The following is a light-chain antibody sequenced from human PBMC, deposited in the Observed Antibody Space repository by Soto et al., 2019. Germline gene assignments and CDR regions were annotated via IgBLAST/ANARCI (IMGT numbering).Light chain of an antibody. CDR3: QQYTKWPPWT. CDR1: QSVSSN. CDR2: GAS. Sequence: EIVMTQSPATLSVSQGERATLPCRASQSVSSNLAWYQQKPGQAPRLLIYGASTRATGIPARFSGSGSGTEFTLTISSLQSEDFAVYFCQQYTKWPPWTFGQGTKVDI. V-gene: IGKV3D-15*01. J-gene: IGKJ1*01.